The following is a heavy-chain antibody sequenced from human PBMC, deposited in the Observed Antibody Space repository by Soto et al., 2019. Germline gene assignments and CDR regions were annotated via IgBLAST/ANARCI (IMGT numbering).Heavy chain of an antibody. V-gene: IGHV4-31*03. Sequence: QVQLQESGPGLVKPSQTLSLTCTVSGGSISSGGYYWSWIRQHPGKGLDGIGYIYYSGSTYYNPSIKSRVTISVDTTKNHFALKLSSVTAADTSVYYCARAGGGRGAEYFQHWVQGTLVTVSS. CDR2: IYYSGST. CDR1: GGSISSGGYY. J-gene: IGHJ1*01. CDR3: ARAGGGRGAEYFQH. D-gene: IGHD2-15*01.